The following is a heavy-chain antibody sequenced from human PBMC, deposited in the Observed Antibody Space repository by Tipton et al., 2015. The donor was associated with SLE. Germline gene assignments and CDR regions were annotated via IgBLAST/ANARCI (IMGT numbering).Heavy chain of an antibody. CDR3: ARAGGLWFGERTFDY. V-gene: IGHV3-23*01. J-gene: IGHJ4*02. D-gene: IGHD3-10*01. CDR2: ISGSGGST. Sequence: SLRLSCAASGFAFSSYAMSWVRQAPGKGLEWVSAISGSGGSTYYADSVKGRFTISRDNSKNTLYLQMNSLRAEDTAVYYCARAGGLWFGERTFDYWGQGTLVTVSS. CDR1: GFAFSSYA.